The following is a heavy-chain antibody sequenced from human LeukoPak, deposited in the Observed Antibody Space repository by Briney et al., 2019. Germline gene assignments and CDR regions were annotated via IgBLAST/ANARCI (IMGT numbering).Heavy chain of an antibody. CDR3: ARDRRWYCSSTSCSSGGDY. CDR1: AGTFTSYA. J-gene: IGHJ4*02. Sequence: SVKVSFTASAGTFTSYAISWVRQAPGQGREWMGRIIPIFGTANYAQKFQGRVTITADKSTSTAYMELSSLRSEDTAVYYCARDRRWYCSSTSCSSGGDYWGQGTLVTVSS. D-gene: IGHD2-2*01. V-gene: IGHV1-69*06. CDR2: IIPIFGTA.